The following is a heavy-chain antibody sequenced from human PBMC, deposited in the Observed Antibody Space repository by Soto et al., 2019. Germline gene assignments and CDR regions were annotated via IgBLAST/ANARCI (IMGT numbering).Heavy chain of an antibody. CDR3: ASATSIAVAGKES. Sequence: QVQLVQSGGEVRKPGASVKFSCKASGDTITNYGISWVRQAPGQGLEGMGWISFYNGNTKYAQNLQGRVTLTTETSTSTAYMELRSLRSDDTAVYYCASATSIAVAGKESWGQGTLVTVSS. D-gene: IGHD6-19*01. J-gene: IGHJ4*02. CDR1: GDTITNYG. CDR2: ISFYNGNT. V-gene: IGHV1-18*01.